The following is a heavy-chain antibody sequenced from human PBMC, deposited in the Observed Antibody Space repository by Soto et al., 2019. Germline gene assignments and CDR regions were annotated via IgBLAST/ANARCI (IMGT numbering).Heavy chain of an antibody. CDR1: GFTFSSYG. CDR3: ASLLGKGYCSGGSRLQHMAV. J-gene: IGHJ6*03. Sequence: GGSLRLSCAASGFTFSSYGMHWVRQAPGKGLEWVAVIWYDGSNKYYADSVKGRFTISRDNSKNTLYLQMNSLRAEDTAVYYCASLLGKGYCSGGSRLQHMAVWGKGTTLPGSS. D-gene: IGHD2-15*01. CDR2: IWYDGSNK. V-gene: IGHV3-33*01.